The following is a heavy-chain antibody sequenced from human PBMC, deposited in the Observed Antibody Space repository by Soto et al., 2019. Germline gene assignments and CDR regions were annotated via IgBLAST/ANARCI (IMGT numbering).Heavy chain of an antibody. J-gene: IGHJ4*02. Sequence: GASLILSFVASGFNFSSYGLHWVRQAPGKGLEWVAIISYDGSNTYYADSVKGRFTISRDNSKNTLYLQMNSLRAEDTSVYYCAKEGGLSGSYYISSSYYFDYWGQGT. CDR3: AKEGGLSGSYYISSSYYFDY. D-gene: IGHD1-26*01. V-gene: IGHV3-30*18. CDR1: GFNFSSYG. CDR2: ISYDGSNT.